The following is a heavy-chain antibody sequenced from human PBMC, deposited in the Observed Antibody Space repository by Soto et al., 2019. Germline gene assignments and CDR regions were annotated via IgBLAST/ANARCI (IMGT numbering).Heavy chain of an antibody. CDR3: ARHRGPMVRGVISNWFDP. CDR1: GGSIRSGSYY. Sequence: SETLSLTCIVSGGSIRSGSYYWGWIRQPPGKGLEWIGSMYYSGSTYYNPSLKSRVTISVDTSKNQFSLKLSSVTAADTAVYYCARHRGPMVRGVISNWFDPWGQGTLVTVSS. J-gene: IGHJ5*02. V-gene: IGHV4-39*01. CDR2: MYYSGST. D-gene: IGHD3-10*01.